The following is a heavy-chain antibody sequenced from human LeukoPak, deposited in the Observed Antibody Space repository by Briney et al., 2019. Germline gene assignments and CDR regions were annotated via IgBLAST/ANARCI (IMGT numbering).Heavy chain of an antibody. V-gene: IGHV1-46*01. CDR1: RHSFTSYY. CDR3: ARSSAYYNEADI. Sequence: SVKLPYNTSRHSFTSYYMHWVRQAPGQALEWIGIINPSGGRSTYGQKFQGGLTMTSATSASTVYMELSSLRSEGTAVYYCARSSAYYNEADIWGQGTMVTVSS. D-gene: IGHD1-26*01. J-gene: IGHJ3*02. CDR2: INPSGGRS.